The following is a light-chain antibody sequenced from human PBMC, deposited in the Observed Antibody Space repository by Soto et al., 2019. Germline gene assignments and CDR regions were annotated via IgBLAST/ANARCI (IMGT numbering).Light chain of an antibody. J-gene: IGKJ4*01. Sequence: DIQLTQSPSFLSASVGDRVTISCRASQGISDYLAWYQQKPGKAPKLLIYGASTLQSGVPSRFSGSASGTEFTLTISSLQPEDFATYFCQQFNAYPLTFGGATKLEIK. CDR1: QGISDY. V-gene: IGKV1-9*01. CDR3: QQFNAYPLT. CDR2: GAS.